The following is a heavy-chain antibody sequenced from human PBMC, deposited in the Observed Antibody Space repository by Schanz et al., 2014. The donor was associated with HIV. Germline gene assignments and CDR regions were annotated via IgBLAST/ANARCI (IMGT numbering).Heavy chain of an antibody. CDR1: GFTFDNYG. J-gene: IGHJ6*02. D-gene: IGHD3-22*01. V-gene: IGHV3-30*18. Sequence: QVQLVESGGGVVQPGRSLRLSCAASGFTFDNYGMHWVRQAPGKGLEWVAVISYDGRNKYYADSVKGRFTISRDNAKNTVYLQMKSLRVEDTAVYYCAKDRNYYDSRFLGKGNYYYYYGMDVWGQGTTVTVSS. CDR2: ISYDGRNK. CDR3: AKDRNYYDSRFLGKGNYYYYYGMDV.